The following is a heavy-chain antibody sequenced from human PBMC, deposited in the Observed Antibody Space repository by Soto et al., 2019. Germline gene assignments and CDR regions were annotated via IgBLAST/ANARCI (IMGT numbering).Heavy chain of an antibody. CDR2: ISVYNGQT. V-gene: IGHV1-18*01. D-gene: IGHD3-16*02. J-gene: IGHJ4*02. CDR1: GYTFTSYG. Sequence: QIQLVQSGNEVKKPGASVKVSCKASGYTFTSYGVSWVRQAPGQGLEWMGWISVYNGQTRYAEKFQGRVTMTADTSTSSVYMELSSLSSDDTAIYYCARDRAFGGVVVMPANHDYWGQGTQVTVSS. CDR3: ARDRAFGGVVVMPANHDY.